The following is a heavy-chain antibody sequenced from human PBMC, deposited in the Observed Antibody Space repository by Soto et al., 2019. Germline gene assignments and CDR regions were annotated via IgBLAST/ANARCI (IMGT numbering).Heavy chain of an antibody. D-gene: IGHD2-2*01. CDR3: ARSSTSANYLDY. CDR1: GGSISSGGYY. CDR2: IYYSGST. V-gene: IGHV4-31*03. J-gene: IGHJ4*02. Sequence: PSETLSLTCTVSGGSISSGGYYWSWIRQHPGKGLEWIGYIYYSGSTYYNPSLKSRVTISVDTSKNQFSLKLSSVTAADTAVYYCARSSTSANYLDYWGQGTLVTVSS.